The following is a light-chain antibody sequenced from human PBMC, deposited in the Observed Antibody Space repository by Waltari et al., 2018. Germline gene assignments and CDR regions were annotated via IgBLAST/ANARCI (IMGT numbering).Light chain of an antibody. J-gene: IGLJ2*01. CDR1: SSDVGDY. CDR3: SSYAGSNNLV. CDR2: EVT. V-gene: IGLV2-8*01. Sequence: QSALTQPPSASGSPGQSVTISCTGTSSDVGDYVPWYQQHPGQAPKLMISEVTKRPSGVPDRFSGSKSGNTASLTVSGLQAEDEADYYCSSYAGSNNLVFGGGTKLTVL.